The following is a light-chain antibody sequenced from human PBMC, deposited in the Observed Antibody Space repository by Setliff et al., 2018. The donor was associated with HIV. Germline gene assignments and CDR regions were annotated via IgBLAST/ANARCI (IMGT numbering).Light chain of an antibody. Sequence: QSALAQPASVSGSPGQSITISCTGTSSDVGGYNYVSWYQQHPGKAPKLMIYDVSNRPSGVSIRFSASKSGSTASLTISGLQPEDEADYYCSSYTGSGTYVFGAGTKVTVL. CDR2: DVS. CDR1: SSDVGGYNY. CDR3: SSYTGSGTYV. J-gene: IGLJ1*01. V-gene: IGLV2-14*03.